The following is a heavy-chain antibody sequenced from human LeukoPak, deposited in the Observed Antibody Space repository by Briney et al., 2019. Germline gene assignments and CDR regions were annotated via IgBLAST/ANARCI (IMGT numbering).Heavy chain of an antibody. CDR1: GYTFTSYG. J-gene: IGHJ4*02. Sequence: GASVKVSCKASGYTFTSYGISWVRQAPGQGLEWMGWISAYNGNTNYAQKLQGRVTMTTDTSTSTAYMELRSLRSDDTAVYYCARETPQLWFGELLSSAEFDYWGQGTLVTVSS. CDR3: ARETPQLWFGELLSSAEFDY. D-gene: IGHD3-10*01. V-gene: IGHV1-18*01. CDR2: ISAYNGNT.